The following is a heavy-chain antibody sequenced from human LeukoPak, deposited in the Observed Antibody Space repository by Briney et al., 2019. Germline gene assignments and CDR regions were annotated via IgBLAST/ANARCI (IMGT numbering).Heavy chain of an antibody. D-gene: IGHD3-10*01. J-gene: IGHJ6*03. CDR1: GYTFTSYY. V-gene: IGHV1-46*01. Sequence: ASVKVSCRASGYTFTSYYIHWVRQAPGQGLEWMGLINPSGGSTNYAQKFQGRVTMTRDTSTSTVYMELSSLRSEDTAVYYCARGPSITMVRGGQWYYYMDVWGKGTTVTISS. CDR2: INPSGGST. CDR3: ARGPSITMVRGGQWYYYMDV.